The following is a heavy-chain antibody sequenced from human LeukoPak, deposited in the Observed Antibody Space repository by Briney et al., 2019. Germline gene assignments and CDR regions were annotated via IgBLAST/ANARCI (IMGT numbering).Heavy chain of an antibody. V-gene: IGHV3-7*01. J-gene: IGHJ5*02. D-gene: IGHD4-17*01. CDR3: ARGQGSDSGIWFDP. CDR2: IKQDGSDK. CDR1: GFTFNSYW. Sequence: GGSLRLSCAASGFTFNSYWMSWVRHVPGKGLEWVANIKQDGSDKYYVDSVKGRFTVSRDNAENSLYLQMSILRADDTAIYYCARGQGSDSGIWFDPWGQGTLVTVSS.